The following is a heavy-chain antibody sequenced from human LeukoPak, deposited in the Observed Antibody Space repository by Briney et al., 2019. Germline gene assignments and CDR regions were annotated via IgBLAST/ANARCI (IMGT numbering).Heavy chain of an antibody. CDR2: VSADGAKS. V-gene: IGHV3-43*02. CDR3: AKEIDTLGTNAFDI. Sequence: PGVSLRLSCAASGXRFDDFAMHWVRQSPGKGLEWVSLVSADGAKSYYAESVRGRFTISRDNSKNSLYLQMNTLRSEDTAFYYCAKEIDTLGTNAFDIWGHGTLVTVSS. CDR1: GXRFDDFA. J-gene: IGHJ3*02. D-gene: IGHD2-15*01.